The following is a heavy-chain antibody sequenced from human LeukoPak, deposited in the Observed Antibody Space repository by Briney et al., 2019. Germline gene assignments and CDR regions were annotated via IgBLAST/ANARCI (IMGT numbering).Heavy chain of an antibody. V-gene: IGHV4-59*01. CDR2: IYYSGST. CDR1: GGSISSYY. Sequence: PSETLSLTCTVSGGSISSYYWSWIRQPPGKGLEWIGYIYYSGSTNYNPSLKSRVTISVDTSKNQFSLKLSSVTAADTAVHYCARDGYYDSSGYSFQHWGQGTLVTVSS. J-gene: IGHJ1*01. CDR3: ARDGYYDSSGYSFQH. D-gene: IGHD3-22*01.